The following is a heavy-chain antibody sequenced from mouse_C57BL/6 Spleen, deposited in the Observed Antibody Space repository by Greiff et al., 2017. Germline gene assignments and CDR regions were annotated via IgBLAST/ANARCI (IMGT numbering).Heavy chain of an antibody. V-gene: IGHV1-61*01. Sequence: QVQLKQPGAELVRPGSSVKLSCKASGYTFTSYWMDWVKQRPGQGLEWIGNIYPSDSETHYNQKFKDKATLTVDKSSSTAYMQLSSLTSEDSAVYYCARGGDKSNYFDYWGQGTTLTVSS. CDR2: IYPSDSET. D-gene: IGHD5-1*01. CDR1: GYTFTSYW. CDR3: ARGGDKSNYFDY. J-gene: IGHJ2*01.